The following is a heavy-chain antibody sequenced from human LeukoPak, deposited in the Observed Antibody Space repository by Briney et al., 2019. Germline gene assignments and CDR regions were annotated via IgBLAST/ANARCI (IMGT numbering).Heavy chain of an antibody. D-gene: IGHD3-10*01. CDR2: ISGSGGST. CDR3: ARDGMVRGVIIWDAFDI. J-gene: IGHJ3*02. V-gene: IGHV3-23*01. CDR1: GFTFSSYA. Sequence: GGSLRLSCAASGFTFSSYAMSWVRQAPGKGLEWVSAISGSGGSTYYADSVKGRFTISRDNSKNTLYLQMNSLRDEDTAVYYCARDGMVRGVIIWDAFDIWGQGTMVTVSS.